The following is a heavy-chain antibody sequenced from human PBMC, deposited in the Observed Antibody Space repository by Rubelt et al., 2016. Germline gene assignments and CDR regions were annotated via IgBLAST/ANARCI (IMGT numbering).Heavy chain of an antibody. CDR2: ISAYNGNT. Sequence: QVQLVQSGAEVKKPGASVKVSCKASGYTFTSYGISWVRQAPGQGLEWMGWISAYNGNTNYAQKLQGKGTIATDTSTSTAYMELRSLRADDAAVYYCARDGAFPLGSGFEKRSDYWDQGTLVTVSS. CDR3: ARDGAFPLGSGFEKRSDY. CDR1: GYTFTSYG. V-gene: IGHV1-18*01. D-gene: IGHD3-10*01. J-gene: IGHJ4*02.